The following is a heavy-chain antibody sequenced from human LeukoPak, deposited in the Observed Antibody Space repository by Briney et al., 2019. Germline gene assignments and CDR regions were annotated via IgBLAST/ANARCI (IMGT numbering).Heavy chain of an antibody. D-gene: IGHD4-17*01. Sequence: QTGGSLRLSCAASGFTFSRFSMNWVRQAPGKGLEWVSYISSSSGTIYYADSVKGRFTISRDNAKNSLYLQMNSLRAEDTAVYYCARVDYGDYAGEDYWGQGTLVTVSS. CDR3: ARVDYGDYAGEDY. CDR2: ISSSSGTI. V-gene: IGHV3-48*04. CDR1: GFTFSRFS. J-gene: IGHJ4*02.